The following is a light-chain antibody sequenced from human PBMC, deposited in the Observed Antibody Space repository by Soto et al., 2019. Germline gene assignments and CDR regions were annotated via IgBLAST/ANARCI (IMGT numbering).Light chain of an antibody. J-gene: IGLJ2*01. CDR2: EVS. CDR1: SSDVGSYNY. CDR3: SSYASIDNWV. Sequence: QSVLTQPPSASGSPGQSVTISCTGTSSDVGSYNYVSWYQQHPGKAPKLMIYEVSKRPSGVPDRFSGSKSGNTASLTVSGLQADDEAHYYCSSYASIDNWVFGGGTKLTVL. V-gene: IGLV2-8*01.